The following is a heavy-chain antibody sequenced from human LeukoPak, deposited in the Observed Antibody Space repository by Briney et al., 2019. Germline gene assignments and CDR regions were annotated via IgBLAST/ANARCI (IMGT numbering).Heavy chain of an antibody. CDR3: AKAPPRGWLGRGWDY. D-gene: IGHD6-19*01. Sequence: RGTLRLSCAASGVTLSSYAMSWVRQAPGKGLGWVSTISGSGGSTYYADSVKGRFTISRDNSKNTLYLQMNSLRAEDTAVYYCAKAPPRGWLGRGWDYWGQGTLVTVSS. CDR1: GVTLSSYA. V-gene: IGHV3-23*01. CDR2: ISGSGGST. J-gene: IGHJ4*02.